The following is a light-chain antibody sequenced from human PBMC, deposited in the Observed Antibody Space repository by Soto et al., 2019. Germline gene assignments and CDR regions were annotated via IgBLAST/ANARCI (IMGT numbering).Light chain of an antibody. CDR3: QQYSNWPPIT. J-gene: IGKJ5*01. V-gene: IGKV3-15*01. Sequence: EIVITHSPATLSVSPVERATLSCRASQSVSSNLAWYQQKPGQAPRLLIYDTSTRATGIPARFSGSGSGTEFTLTISSLQSEDFAVYYCQQYSNWPPITFGQGTRLEIK. CDR2: DTS. CDR1: QSVSSN.